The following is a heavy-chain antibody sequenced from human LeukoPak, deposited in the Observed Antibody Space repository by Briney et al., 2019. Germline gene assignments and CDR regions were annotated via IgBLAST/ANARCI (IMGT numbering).Heavy chain of an antibody. V-gene: IGHV4-4*02. J-gene: IGHJ6*04. CDR1: GGSINTSNW. CDR2: IYYSGST. CDR3: ASASGPGIYYGMDV. Sequence: SGTLSLTCAVSGGSINTSNWWNWVRQPPGKGLEWIGEIYYSGSTNYNPSLKSRVTISLDKSRNQFSLKVSSVSAADTAVYYCASASGPGIYYGMDVWGKGTTVTVSS. D-gene: IGHD3-10*01.